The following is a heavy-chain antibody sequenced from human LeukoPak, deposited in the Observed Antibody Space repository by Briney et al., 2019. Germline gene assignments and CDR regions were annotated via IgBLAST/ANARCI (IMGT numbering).Heavy chain of an antibody. Sequence: GGSLRLSYAASGFTFSNYWMTWVRQAPGKGLEWVASIKQDGSEKYYVDSVKGRFTISRDNAKNSLYLQMNSLRAEDTAVFYCARDKSAGADTGSSFYYWGQGALVTVSS. CDR1: GFTFSNYW. CDR2: IKQDGSEK. J-gene: IGHJ4*02. CDR3: ARDKSAGADTGSSFYY. D-gene: IGHD3-10*01. V-gene: IGHV3-7*03.